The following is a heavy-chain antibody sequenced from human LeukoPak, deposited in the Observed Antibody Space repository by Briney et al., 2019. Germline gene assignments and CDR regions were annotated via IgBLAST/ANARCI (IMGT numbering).Heavy chain of an antibody. D-gene: IGHD3-10*01. CDR3: ARGSLSYYGSGSYYWLRTTNYMDV. J-gene: IGHJ6*03. V-gene: IGHV4-61*02. CDR2: IYTSGST. CDR1: GGSISSGSYY. Sequence: PSQTLSLTCTVSGGSISSGSYYWSWIRQPAGKGLEWIGRIYTSGSTNYNPSLKSRVTISVDTSKNQFSLKLSSVTAADTAVYYCARGSLSYYGSGSYYWLRTTNYMDVWGKGTTVTVSS.